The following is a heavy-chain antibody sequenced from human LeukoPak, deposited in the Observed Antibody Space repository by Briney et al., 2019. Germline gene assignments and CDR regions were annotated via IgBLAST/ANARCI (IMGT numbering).Heavy chain of an antibody. D-gene: IGHD3/OR15-3a*01. J-gene: IGHJ4*02. V-gene: IGHV4-39*01. CDR2: RYNTGTT. CDR3: ARLTWTDADDN. CDR1: GGSFISSSHY. Sequence: KSSETLSLTCTVSGGSFISSSHYWGWIRQPPGKGLEWIGSRYNTGTTYYNPSLQSRVTISVDTSKNQFSLRLTSVTTADTAVYYCARLTWTDADDNWGQGTLVSVSS.